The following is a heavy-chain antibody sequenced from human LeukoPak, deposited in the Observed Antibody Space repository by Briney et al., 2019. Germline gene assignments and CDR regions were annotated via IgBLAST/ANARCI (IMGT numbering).Heavy chain of an antibody. CDR3: AKELLEEHYFDY. V-gene: IGHV3-30*18. CDR2: ISYDGSNK. D-gene: IGHD1-1*01. Sequence: PGRSLRLSCAASGFTFSSYGMHWVRQAPGKGLEWVAVISYDGSNKYYADFVKGRFTISRDNSKNTLYLQMNSLRAEDTAVYYCAKELLEEHYFDYWGQGTLVTVSS. CDR1: GFTFSSYG. J-gene: IGHJ4*02.